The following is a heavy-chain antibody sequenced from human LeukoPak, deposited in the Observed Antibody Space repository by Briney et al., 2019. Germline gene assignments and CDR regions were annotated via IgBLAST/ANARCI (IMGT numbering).Heavy chain of an antibody. J-gene: IGHJ4*02. CDR2: IKNDGSED. CDR3: ARGPSGYHNT. Sequence: GGSLRLSCAASGFTFSNYWMTWVRQAPGKGLEWVANIKNDGSEDYYLDSVKGRFTISRDNSKNTLYLQMNSLRAEDTAVYYCARGPSGYHNTGGQGTLVTVSS. V-gene: IGHV3-7*01. CDR1: GFTFSNYW. D-gene: IGHD5-12*01.